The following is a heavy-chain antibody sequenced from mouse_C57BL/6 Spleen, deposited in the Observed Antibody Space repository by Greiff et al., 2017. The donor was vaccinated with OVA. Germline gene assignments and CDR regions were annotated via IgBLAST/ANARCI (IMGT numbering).Heavy chain of an antibody. D-gene: IGHD1-1*01. CDR1: GFTFSDYY. Sequence: EVMLVESEGGLVQPGSSMKLSCTASGFTFSDYYMAWVRQVPEKGLEWVANINYDGSSTYYLDSLKSRFIISRDNAKNILYLQMSSLKSEDTATYYCARSRHDYGSGYFDVWGTGTTVTVSS. CDR2: INYDGSST. CDR3: ARSRHDYGSGYFDV. V-gene: IGHV5-16*01. J-gene: IGHJ1*03.